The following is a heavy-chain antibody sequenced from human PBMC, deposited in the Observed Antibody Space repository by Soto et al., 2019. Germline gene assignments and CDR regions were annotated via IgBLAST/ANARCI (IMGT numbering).Heavy chain of an antibody. J-gene: IGHJ6*03. CDR2: ISGSGGST. CDR1: GFTFSSYA. V-gene: IGHV3-23*01. D-gene: IGHD2-2*02. CDR3: AKAMGYCSSTSCYKHYYYYYMDV. Sequence: GGSLRLSCAASGFTFSSYAMSWVRQAPGKGLEWVSAISGSGGSTYYTDSVKGRFTISRDNSKNTLYLQMNSLRAEDTAVYYCAKAMGYCSSTSCYKHYYYYYMDVWGKGTTVTVSS.